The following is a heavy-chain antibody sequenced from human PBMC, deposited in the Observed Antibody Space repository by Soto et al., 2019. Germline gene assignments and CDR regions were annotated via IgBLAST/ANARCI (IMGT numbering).Heavy chain of an antibody. CDR3: ARDRGYYYDSSGFRWFDP. CDR1: GGTFSSYA. Sequence: SVKVSCKASGGTFSSYAISWVRQAPGQGLEWMGGIIPIFGTANYAQKFRGRVTITADKSTSTAYMELSSLRSEDTAVYYCARDRGYYYDSSGFRWFDPWGQGTLVTVSS. D-gene: IGHD3-22*01. CDR2: IIPIFGTA. V-gene: IGHV1-69*06. J-gene: IGHJ5*02.